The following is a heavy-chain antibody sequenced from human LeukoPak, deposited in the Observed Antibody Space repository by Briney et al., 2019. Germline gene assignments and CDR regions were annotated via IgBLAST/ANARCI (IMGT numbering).Heavy chain of an antibody. Sequence: SETLSLTCTVSGGSISSYYWSWIRQPPGKGLEWIGYIYYSGSTNYNPSLKSRVTISVDTSKNQFSLKLSSVTAADTAVYYCARWPPAYYGDHGAYFDLWGRGTLVTVSS. J-gene: IGHJ2*01. CDR1: GGSISSYY. D-gene: IGHD4-17*01. CDR3: ARWPPAYYGDHGAYFDL. V-gene: IGHV4-59*12. CDR2: IYYSGST.